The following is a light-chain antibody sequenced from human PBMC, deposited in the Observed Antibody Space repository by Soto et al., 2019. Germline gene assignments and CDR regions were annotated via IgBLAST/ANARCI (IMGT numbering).Light chain of an antibody. V-gene: IGKV4-1*01. Sequence: DIVMTQYPHSLAVSLGERATINCKSSQSVLYSSNNKSYLAWYQQKPGQPPRLLIYWASTRESGVPDRFSGSGSGTDFTLTISRLEAEDVAVYYCQQYYSTPITFGQGTRVEIK. CDR1: QSVLYSSNNKSY. CDR2: WAS. J-gene: IGKJ5*01. CDR3: QQYYSTPIT.